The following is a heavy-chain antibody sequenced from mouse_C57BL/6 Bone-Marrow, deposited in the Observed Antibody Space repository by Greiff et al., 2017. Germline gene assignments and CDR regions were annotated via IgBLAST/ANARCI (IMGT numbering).Heavy chain of an antibody. CDR2: IHPNSGST. CDR3: ARRAYYYGSSAYYFDY. CDR1: GYTFTSYW. D-gene: IGHD1-1*01. Sequence: VQLQQPGAELVKPGASVKLSCKASGYTFTSYWMHWVKQRPGQGLEWIGMIHPNSGSTNYNEKFKSKATLTVDKSSSTAYMQLSSLTSEDSAVYYCARRAYYYGSSAYYFDYWGQGTTLTVS. J-gene: IGHJ2*01. V-gene: IGHV1-64*01.